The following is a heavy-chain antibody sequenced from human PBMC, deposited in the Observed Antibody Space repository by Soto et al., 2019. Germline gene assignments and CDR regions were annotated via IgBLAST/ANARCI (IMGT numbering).Heavy chain of an antibody. Sequence: GGSLRLSCAASGFTFSSYGMHWVRQAPGKGLEWVAVISYDGSNKYYADSVKGRFTISRDNSKNTLYLQMNSPRAEDTAVYYCAKDFGDYEESLFYFDYWGQGTLVTVSS. CDR3: AKDFGDYEESLFYFDY. CDR1: GFTFSSYG. V-gene: IGHV3-30*18. D-gene: IGHD4-17*01. J-gene: IGHJ4*02. CDR2: ISYDGSNK.